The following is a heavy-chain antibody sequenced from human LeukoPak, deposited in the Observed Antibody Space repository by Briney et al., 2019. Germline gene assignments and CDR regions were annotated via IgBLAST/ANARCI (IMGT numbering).Heavy chain of an antibody. CDR3: ARVGYYYDST. Sequence: SETLSLTCTVSGGSISSYYWSWIRQPPGKGLEWIGEINHSGSTNYNPSLKSRVTISVDTSKNQFSLKLSSVTAADTAVYYCARVGYYYDSTWGQGTLVTVSS. V-gene: IGHV4-34*01. D-gene: IGHD3-22*01. CDR2: INHSGST. J-gene: IGHJ5*02. CDR1: GGSISSYY.